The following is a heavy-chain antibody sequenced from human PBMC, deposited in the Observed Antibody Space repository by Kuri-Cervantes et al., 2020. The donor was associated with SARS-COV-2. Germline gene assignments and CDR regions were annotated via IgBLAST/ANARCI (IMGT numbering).Heavy chain of an antibody. CDR1: GFTFSSYG. Sequence: GGSLRLSCAASGFTFSSYGMHWVRQAPGKGLEWVAVIWYDGSNKYYADSVKGRFTISRDNSKNTLYLQMNSLRAEDTAVYYCARVVVWSGYYFDYWGQGTLVTVSS. J-gene: IGHJ4*02. V-gene: IGHV3-33*08. CDR3: ARVVVWSGYYFDY. CDR2: IWYDGSNK. D-gene: IGHD3-3*01.